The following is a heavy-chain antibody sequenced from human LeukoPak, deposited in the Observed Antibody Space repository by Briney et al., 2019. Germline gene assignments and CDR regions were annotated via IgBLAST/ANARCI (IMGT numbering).Heavy chain of an antibody. CDR2: IYQSGST. CDR1: GGSISSGGYY. D-gene: IGHD2-2*01. V-gene: IGHV4-30-2*01. CDR3: ASRGYCSSTSCPYYFDY. J-gene: IGHJ4*02. Sequence: SETLSLTCTVSGGSISSGGYYWSWIRQPPGKGLEWIGYIYQSGSTYYNPSLKSRVTISVDRSKNQFSLKLSSVTAADTAVYYCASRGYCSSTSCPYYFDYWGQGTLVTVSS.